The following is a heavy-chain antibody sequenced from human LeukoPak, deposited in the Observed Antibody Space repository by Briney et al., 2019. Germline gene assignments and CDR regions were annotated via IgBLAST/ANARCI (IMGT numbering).Heavy chain of an antibody. CDR3: ARHEELIRNFDY. CDR1: GGSISSSSYY. J-gene: IGHJ4*02. Sequence: SETLSLTCTVSGGSISSSSYYWGWIRQPPGKGLEWIGSIYYSGSTYYNPSLKSRVTISVDTSKNQFSLKLSSVTAADTAVYYWARHEELIRNFDYWGQGTLVTVSS. CDR2: IYYSGST. V-gene: IGHV4-39*01. D-gene: IGHD1-26*01.